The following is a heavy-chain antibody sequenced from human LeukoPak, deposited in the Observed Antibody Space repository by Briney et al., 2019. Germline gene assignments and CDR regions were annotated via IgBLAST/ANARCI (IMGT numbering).Heavy chain of an antibody. V-gene: IGHV3-7*01. CDR2: IKQDESEK. CDR1: GFTFSNYW. CDR3: ARALDSSSSRYQAFEE. D-gene: IGHD2-2*01. J-gene: IGHJ4*02. Sequence: GRSLRLSCSASGFTFSNYWMSWVRQAPGKGLEWVANIKQDESEKYYVDSVKGRFTISRDNAKSSLYLQMNSLRAEDTAVYYCARALDSSSSRYQAFEEWGQGTLVTVSS.